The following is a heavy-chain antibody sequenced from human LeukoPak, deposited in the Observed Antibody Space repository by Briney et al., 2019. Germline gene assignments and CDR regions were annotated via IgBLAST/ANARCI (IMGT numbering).Heavy chain of an antibody. CDR2: ISGSGDNT. J-gene: IGHJ4*02. CDR3: AKGSYYDSSGSFYFDY. V-gene: IGHV3-23*01. D-gene: IGHD3-22*01. Sequence: SGGSLRLSCAASGFTFSSYAMSWVCQAPGKGLEWVSGISGSGDNTYYADSVKGRFTISRDNSKNTLYVQVNSLGTEDTAAYYCAKGSYYDSSGSFYFDYWGQGTLVTVSS. CDR1: GFTFSSYA.